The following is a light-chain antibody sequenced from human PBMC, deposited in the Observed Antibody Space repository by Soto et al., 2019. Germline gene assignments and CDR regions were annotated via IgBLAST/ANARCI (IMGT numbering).Light chain of an antibody. Sequence: EIVMTESPATVSVSPGERATLSCRASQSVGSDLAWYQQKPGQAPRLVIYDIFTRPPGVPTRISGSGSGTKFTLTIASLQSEDFAIYYWQQYDNLPGTCGGGTKVDIK. CDR2: DIF. CDR1: QSVGSD. CDR3: QQYDNLPGT. V-gene: IGKV3D-15*01. J-gene: IGKJ4*02.